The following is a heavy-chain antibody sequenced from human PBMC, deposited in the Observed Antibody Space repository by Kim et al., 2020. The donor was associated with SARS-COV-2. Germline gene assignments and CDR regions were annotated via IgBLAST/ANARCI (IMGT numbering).Heavy chain of an antibody. Sequence: GGSLRLSCAASGFTVSTSWMHWVRQVPGTGLVWLSRINLYGNNTIYADSVKGRFAISRDNAKNTLYLQMNSLRAEDTAVYYCARGYNFGLDVWGQGTTVTVSS. CDR3: ARGYNFGLDV. CDR1: GFTVSTSW. V-gene: IGHV3-74*01. CDR2: INLYGNNT. J-gene: IGHJ6*02.